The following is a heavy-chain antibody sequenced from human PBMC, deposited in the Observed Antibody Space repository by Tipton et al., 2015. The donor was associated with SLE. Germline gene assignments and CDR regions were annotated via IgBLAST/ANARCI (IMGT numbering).Heavy chain of an antibody. D-gene: IGHD2-8*01. CDR2: IYYSGST. J-gene: IGHJ3*02. Sequence: TLSLTCTVSGGSISSSSYYWGWIRQPPGKGLEWIGSIYYSGSTYYNPSLKSRVTISVDTSKNQFSLKLSSVTAADTAVYYCASRVVWHGAFDIWGQGTMVTVSS. V-gene: IGHV4-39*01. CDR1: GGSISSSSYY. CDR3: ASRVVWHGAFDI.